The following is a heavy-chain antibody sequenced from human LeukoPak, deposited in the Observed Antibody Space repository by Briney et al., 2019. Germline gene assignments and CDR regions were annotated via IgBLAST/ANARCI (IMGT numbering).Heavy chain of an antibody. CDR3: VRGGIQVSGIDAFDI. D-gene: IGHD5/OR15-5a*01. CDR1: GFTFRNYD. V-gene: IGHV3-13*01. Sequence: PGGSLRLSCAASGFTFRNYDMHWVRQFPSRGQERVSAIGIADDTHYPDSVKGRFTISRENAKNSLYLQMNSLRDGDTAVYYCVRGGIQVSGIDAFDIWGQGTMVTVSS. CDR2: IGIADDT. J-gene: IGHJ3*02.